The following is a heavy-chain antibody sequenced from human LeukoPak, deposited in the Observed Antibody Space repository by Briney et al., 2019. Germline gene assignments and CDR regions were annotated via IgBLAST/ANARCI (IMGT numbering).Heavy chain of an antibody. CDR3: ARGGRWSITMIVDY. CDR1: GFTFSSYG. V-gene: IGHV3-30*03. CDR2: ISYDGSNK. D-gene: IGHD3-22*01. Sequence: GGSLRLSCAASGFTFSSYGMHWVRQAPGKGLEWVAVISYDGSNKYYADPVKGRFTISRDNSKNTLYLQMNSLRAEDTAVYYCARGGRWSITMIVDYWGQGTLVTVSS. J-gene: IGHJ4*02.